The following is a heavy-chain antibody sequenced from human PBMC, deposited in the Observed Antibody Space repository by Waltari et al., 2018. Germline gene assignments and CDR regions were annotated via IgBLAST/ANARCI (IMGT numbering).Heavy chain of an antibody. CDR3: ARHDKSGAAAAPYNWFDP. Sequence: QVQLQESGPGLVKPSETLSLTCAVSGYSISSGYSWGWIRQHPGKGLEWMGSIYHSGSTYYNPSLKSRVTISVDTSKNQFSLKLSSVTAADTAVYYCARHDKSGAAAAPYNWFDPWGQGTLVTVSS. CDR1: GYSISSGYS. V-gene: IGHV4-38-2*01. J-gene: IGHJ5*02. CDR2: IYHSGST. D-gene: IGHD6-13*01.